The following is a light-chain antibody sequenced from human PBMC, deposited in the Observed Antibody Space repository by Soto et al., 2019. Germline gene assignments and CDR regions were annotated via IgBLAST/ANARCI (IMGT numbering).Light chain of an antibody. V-gene: IGLV4-69*01. CDR1: SGHSTYA. CDR2: LKSDGSH. J-gene: IGLJ2*01. Sequence: QLVLTQSPSASASLGASVNLTCTLSSGHSTYAIAWHQQQPEKGPRYLMNLKSDGSHTKGDGFPDRFSGSSSGAVRSPIISSGQSEDEADYYCQTGGTAVVFGGGTKLTVL. CDR3: QTGGTAVV.